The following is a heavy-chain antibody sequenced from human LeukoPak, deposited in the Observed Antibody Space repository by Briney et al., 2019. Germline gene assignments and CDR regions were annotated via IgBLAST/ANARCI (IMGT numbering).Heavy chain of an antibody. CDR1: GFTFSSYS. V-gene: IGHV3-48*04. J-gene: IGHJ4*02. CDR3: AKVTGGSYRGHFDY. Sequence: PGGSLRLSCAASGFTFSSYSMNWVRQAPGKGLEWVSYISSSSSTIYYADSVKGRFTISRDNAKNSLYLQMNSLRAEDTAVYYCAKVTGGSYRGHFDYWGQGTLVTVSS. D-gene: IGHD1-26*01. CDR2: ISSSSSTI.